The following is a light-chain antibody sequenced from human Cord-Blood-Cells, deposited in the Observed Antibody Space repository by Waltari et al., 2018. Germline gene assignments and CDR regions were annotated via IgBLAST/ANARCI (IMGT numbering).Light chain of an antibody. V-gene: IGKV1-8*01. Sequence: AIRMTQSPSSFSASTGDRVTITCRGSQGISSYLAWYQQNPGKAPKLLIYAASTLQSGVPSRFSGSGSGTDFTLTISCLQSEDFATYYCQQYYSYPRTFGQGTKVEIK. CDR1: QGISSY. CDR2: AAS. CDR3: QQYYSYPRT. J-gene: IGKJ1*01.